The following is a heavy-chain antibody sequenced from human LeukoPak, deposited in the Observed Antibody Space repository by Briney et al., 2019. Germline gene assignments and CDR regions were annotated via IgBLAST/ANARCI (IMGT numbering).Heavy chain of an antibody. CDR2: ISYDGSNK. CDR1: GLRFSSDA. D-gene: IGHD2-2*01. J-gene: IGHJ4*02. V-gene: IGHV3-30*04. CDR3: ASSGKYQLLWRDFDY. Sequence: GSLGLACAASGLRFSSDAMHWGRQAPGKGVEWVAVISYDGSNKYYSDSVKGRFTISRDNSKNTLYLQMNSLRAEDTAVYYCASSGKYQLLWRDFDYWGQGTLVPVSS.